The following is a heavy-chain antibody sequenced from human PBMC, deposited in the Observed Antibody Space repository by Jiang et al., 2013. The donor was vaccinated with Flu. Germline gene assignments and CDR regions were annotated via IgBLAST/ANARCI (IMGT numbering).Heavy chain of an antibody. D-gene: IGHD2/OR15-2a*01. Sequence: VESGGGVVRPGGSLRLSCAASGFTFDDYGMSWVRQAPGKGLEWVSGINWNGGSTGYADSVKGRFTISRDNAKNSLYLQMNSLRAEDTALYHCARVFRSSAFEYYFDYWGQGTLVTVSS. V-gene: IGHV3-20*01. CDR3: ARVFRSSAFEYYFDY. CDR2: INWNGGST. CDR1: GFTFDDYG. J-gene: IGHJ4*02.